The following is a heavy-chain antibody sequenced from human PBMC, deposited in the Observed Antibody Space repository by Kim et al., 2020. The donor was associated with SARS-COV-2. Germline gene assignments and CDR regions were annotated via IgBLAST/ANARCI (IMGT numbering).Heavy chain of an antibody. CDR1: GGSFSGYY. CDR3: ARGPPLPWRLRFGNGCFDY. Sequence: SETLSLTCAVYGGSFSGYYWSWIRQPPGKGLEWIGEINHSGSTNYNPSLKSRVTISVDTSKNQFSLKLSSVTAADTAVYYCARGPPLPWRLRFGNGCFDYWGQGTLVTVSS. V-gene: IGHV4-34*01. J-gene: IGHJ4*02. D-gene: IGHD5-12*01. CDR2: INHSGST.